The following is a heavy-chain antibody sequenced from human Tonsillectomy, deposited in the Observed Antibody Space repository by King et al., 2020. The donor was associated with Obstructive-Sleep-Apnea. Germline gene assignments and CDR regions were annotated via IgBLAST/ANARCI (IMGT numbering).Heavy chain of an antibody. J-gene: IGHJ4*02. D-gene: IGHD3-22*01. Sequence: LQLQESGPGLVKPSETLSLTCSVSGGSVSSRSSSWGWIRQPPGKGLECIGSVFYSGSSYYNPSLKRRVTILVDTSKNQFSLKLSSVTAADTAVYYCARGYYDSSGYYPPFDAWGQGTLVTVSP. CDR3: ARGYYDSSGYYPPFDA. CDR2: VFYSGSS. V-gene: IGHV4-39*07. CDR1: GGSVSSRSSS.